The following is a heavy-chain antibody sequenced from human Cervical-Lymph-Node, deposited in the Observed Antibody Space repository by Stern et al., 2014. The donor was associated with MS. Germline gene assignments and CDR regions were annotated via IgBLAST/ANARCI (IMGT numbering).Heavy chain of an antibody. J-gene: IGHJ5*02. Sequence: QVQLVQSGAEVKKPGASVKVSCTTSGYNFIGHSIHWVRQAPGQGLQWMGWVNPNSGNTNYAQRFQDRVTMTRDTSVSTAYMELSRLTSDDTGLYYCAREKSHIDCSNGISCLDQDWFDPWGQGTLVTVSS. D-gene: IGHD2-8*01. V-gene: IGHV1-2*02. CDR3: AREKSHIDCSNGISCLDQDWFDP. CDR1: GYNFIGHS. CDR2: VNPNSGNT.